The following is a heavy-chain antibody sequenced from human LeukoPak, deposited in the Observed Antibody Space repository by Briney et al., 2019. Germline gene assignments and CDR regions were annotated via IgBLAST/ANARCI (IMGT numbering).Heavy chain of an antibody. V-gene: IGHV3-30*02. D-gene: IGHD1-26*01. CDR2: IQWDGYNK. CDR3: ARREAVGAMSDFDD. Sequence: GGSLRLSRAASGFSITGYGIHWARQAPGKGLEWVATIQWDGYNKYYVDSVKGRFTVSRDTSKNTVYLQMDSLRSEDTAVYYCARREAVGAMSDFDDWGQGTLVTVSS. J-gene: IGHJ4*02. CDR1: GFSITGYG.